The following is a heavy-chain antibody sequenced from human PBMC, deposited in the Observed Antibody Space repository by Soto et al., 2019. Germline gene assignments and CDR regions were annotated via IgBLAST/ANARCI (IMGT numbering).Heavy chain of an antibody. Sequence: PSETLSLTCAVYGGSFSGYYWSWIRQPPGKGLEWIGYIYYSGSTNYNPSLKSRVTISVDTSKNQFSLKLSSVTAADTAVYYCARILAAGYYYYYMDVWGKGTTVTVSS. V-gene: IGHV4-59*01. CDR3: ARILAAGYYYYYMDV. CDR1: GGSFSGYY. D-gene: IGHD6-13*01. J-gene: IGHJ6*03. CDR2: IYYSGST.